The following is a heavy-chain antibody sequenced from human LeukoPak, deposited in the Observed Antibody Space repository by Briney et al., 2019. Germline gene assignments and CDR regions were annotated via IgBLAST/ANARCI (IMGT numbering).Heavy chain of an antibody. CDR2: ISSSSYI. J-gene: IGHJ6*02. CDR3: ARFRGYDYSYYYYGMDV. Sequence: GGSLRLSCAASGFTFSSYSMNWVRQAPGKGLEWVSSISSSSYIYYADSVKGRFTISRDNSKNTLYLQMNSLRAEDTAVYYCARFRGYDYSYYYYGMDVWGQGTTVTVSS. CDR1: GFTFSSYS. V-gene: IGHV3-21*01. D-gene: IGHD5-12*01.